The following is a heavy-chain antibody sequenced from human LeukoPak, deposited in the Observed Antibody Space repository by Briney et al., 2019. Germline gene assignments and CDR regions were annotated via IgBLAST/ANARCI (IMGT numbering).Heavy chain of an antibody. CDR1: GGSISSSIYY. D-gene: IGHD5-18*01. J-gene: IGHJ5*02. CDR2: IYYSGCT. Sequence: PSETLSLTCTVSGGSISSSIYYWGWIRHPPGEGLVWLGSIYYSGCTHYHTSRESRVTIPEETSKNQFSLKLDSVTAADTAIYYCAKGAGGFSYYNWFDPWGQGTLVTVSS. V-gene: IGHV4-39*07. CDR3: AKGAGGFSYYNWFDP.